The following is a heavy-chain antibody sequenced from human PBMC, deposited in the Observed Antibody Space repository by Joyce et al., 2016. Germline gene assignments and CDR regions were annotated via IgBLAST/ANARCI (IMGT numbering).Heavy chain of an antibody. Sequence: EVQLLESGGGWVQPGGSLRLSCAASGFTFSSYAMSWVGQAPGKVLEGVSAISGSDDGTYHADSVRGRFTISRDNSKNTLYLQMNSLTAEDTAIYYCAKGTLGSCSGTTCYPLDSWGQGTLVTVSS. CDR2: ISGSDDGT. CDR3: AKGTLGSCSGTTCYPLDS. V-gene: IGHV3-23*01. CDR1: GFTFSSYA. D-gene: IGHD2-15*01. J-gene: IGHJ4*02.